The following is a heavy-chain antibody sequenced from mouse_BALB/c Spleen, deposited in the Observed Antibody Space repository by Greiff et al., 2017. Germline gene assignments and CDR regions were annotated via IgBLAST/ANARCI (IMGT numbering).Heavy chain of an antibody. Sequence: EVKLLESGPDLVKPSQSLSLTCTVTGYSFTSGYSWHCLRQFPGNKLEWRVYIHYSGRTNYNPSLKSRISITRDTSKNQFFLQLNSETTEDTATYYCARSSYGSGWFAYWGQGTLVTVSA. CDR1: GYSFTSGYS. CDR3: ARSSYGSGWFAY. V-gene: IGHV3-1*02. J-gene: IGHJ3*01. CDR2: IHYSGRT. D-gene: IGHD2-1*01.